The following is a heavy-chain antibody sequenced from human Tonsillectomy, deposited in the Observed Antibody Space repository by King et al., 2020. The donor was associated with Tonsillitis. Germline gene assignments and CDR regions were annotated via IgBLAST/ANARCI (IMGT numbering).Heavy chain of an antibody. J-gene: IGHJ4*02. Sequence: QLVQSGGGLVQPGGSLRLSCAASGFTFSSYAMSWVRQAPGKGLEWVSFISSSGATTYFADSVKGRFTISRDNSKNTLYLQMNSLRAEDTAVYYCAKDYEEIIDYWGQGTLVTVSS. D-gene: IGHD3-16*01. CDR2: ISSSGATT. CDR1: GFTFSSYA. V-gene: IGHV3-23*04. CDR3: AKDYEEIIDY.